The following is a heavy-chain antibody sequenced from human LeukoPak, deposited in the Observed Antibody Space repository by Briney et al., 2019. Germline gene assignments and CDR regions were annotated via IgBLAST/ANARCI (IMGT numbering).Heavy chain of an antibody. V-gene: IGHV1-18*01. CDR1: GYTFTSYG. J-gene: IGHJ5*02. CDR2: ISAYNGNT. Sequence: ASVKVSCKASGYTFTSYGISWVRQAPGQGPEWMGWISAYNGNTNYAQKLQGRVTMTTDTSTSTAYMELRSLRSDDTAVYYCARTVVVVPAAGPNWFDPWSQGTLVTVSS. D-gene: IGHD2-2*01. CDR3: ARTVVVVPAAGPNWFDP.